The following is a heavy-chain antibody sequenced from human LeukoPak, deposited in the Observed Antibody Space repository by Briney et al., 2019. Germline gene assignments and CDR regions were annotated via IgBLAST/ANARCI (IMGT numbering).Heavy chain of an antibody. CDR3: ARGPAPWYFDL. CDR1: GGSSSNYY. J-gene: IGHJ2*01. CDR2: IYYSGST. D-gene: IGHD2-2*01. Sequence: KPSETLSLTCTVSGGSSSNYYWSWIRQPPGKGPEWIGYIYYSGSTSYNPSLKSRVTISVDTSKNQFSLKLNSVTAADTAVYYCARGPAPWYFDLWGRGTLVTVSS. V-gene: IGHV4-59*01.